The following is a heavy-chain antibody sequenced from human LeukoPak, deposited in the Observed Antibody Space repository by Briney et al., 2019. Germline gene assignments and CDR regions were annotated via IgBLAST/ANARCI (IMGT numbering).Heavy chain of an antibody. CDR2: ISYDGSNK. V-gene: IGHV3-30*18. D-gene: IGHD3-22*01. CDR1: GFTFSSYS. CDR3: AKDLYGMIVAVMVYYGMDV. J-gene: IGHJ6*02. Sequence: GGSLRLSCAASGFTFSSYSMNWVRQAPGKGLEWVAVISYDGSNKYYADSVKGRFTISRDNSKNTLYLQMNSLRAEDTAVYYCAKDLYGMIVAVMVYYGMDVWGQGTTVTVSS.